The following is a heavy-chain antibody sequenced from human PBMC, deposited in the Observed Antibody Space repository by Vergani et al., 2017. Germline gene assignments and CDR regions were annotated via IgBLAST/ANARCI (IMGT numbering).Heavy chain of an antibody. CDR3: ARDRWGPTGYYFDY. D-gene: IGHD7-27*01. Sequence: EVQLVESGGGLVQPGGSLRLSCAASGFTFSSYSMNWVRQAPGKGLEWVSYISSSSSTIYYADSVKGRFTISRDNAKNSLYLQMNSLRAEDTALYYCARDRWGPTGYYFDYWGQGTLVTVSS. J-gene: IGHJ4*02. CDR1: GFTFSSYS. V-gene: IGHV3-48*04. CDR2: ISSSSSTI.